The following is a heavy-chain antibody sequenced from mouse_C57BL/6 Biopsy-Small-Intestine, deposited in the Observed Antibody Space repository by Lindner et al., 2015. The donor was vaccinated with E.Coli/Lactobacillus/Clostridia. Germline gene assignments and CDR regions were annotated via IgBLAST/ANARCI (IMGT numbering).Heavy chain of an antibody. CDR1: GYAFTDYL. D-gene: IGHD6-1*01. CDR3: ARGRSTTGWFAY. CDR2: INPGSGGT. J-gene: IGHJ3*01. Sequence: VQLQESGAELVRPGTSVKVSCKTSGYAFTDYLIDWIKQRPGQGLEWIGVINPGSGGTNYNEKFKGKATLTADKSSSTAYMELRSLTSEDSAVYFCARGRSTTGWFAYWGQGTLVTVSA. V-gene: IGHV1-54*01.